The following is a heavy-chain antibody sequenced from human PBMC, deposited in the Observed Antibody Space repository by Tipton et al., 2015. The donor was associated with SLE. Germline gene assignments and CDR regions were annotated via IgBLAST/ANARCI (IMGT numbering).Heavy chain of an antibody. V-gene: IGHV3-73*01. J-gene: IGHJ3*02. D-gene: IGHD6-19*01. CDR1: GFTFSGSA. Sequence: SLRLSCAASGFTFSGSAMHWVRQASGKGLEWVGRIRSKANSYATAYAASVKGRFTISRDDSKNTAYLQMNSLKTEDTAVYYCTPGKAVAFWDAFDIWGQGTMVTVSS. CDR3: TPGKAVAFWDAFDI. CDR2: IRSKANSYAT.